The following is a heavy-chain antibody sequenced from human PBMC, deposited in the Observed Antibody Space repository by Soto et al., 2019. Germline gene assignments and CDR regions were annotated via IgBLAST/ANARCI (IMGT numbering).Heavy chain of an antibody. V-gene: IGHV3-33*01. CDR3: ARDRIWFGDMSSGMDV. CDR2: IWYDGSNK. D-gene: IGHD3-10*01. CDR1: GFTFSSYV. Sequence: GGSLILSCAASGFTFSSYVMHWVRQAPGKGLEWVAVIWYDGSNKYYADSVKGRFTISRDNSKNTLYLQMNSLRAEDTAVYYCARDRIWFGDMSSGMDVWGQGTTVTV. J-gene: IGHJ6*02.